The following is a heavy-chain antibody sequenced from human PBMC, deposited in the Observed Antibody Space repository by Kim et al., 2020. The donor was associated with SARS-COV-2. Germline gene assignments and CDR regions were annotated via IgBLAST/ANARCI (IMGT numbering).Heavy chain of an antibody. CDR3: ARIGSSGN. D-gene: IGHD3-10*01. Sequence: ASVKVSCKASGYTFTGYYLHWVRQAPGQGLEWMGWINPNSGGTNYTQKFQGRVTMTRDTSISTAYMELSSLTSGDTAVYYCARIGSSGNWGQGTLVTVSS. CDR1: GYTFTGYY. CDR2: INPNSGGT. V-gene: IGHV1-2*02. J-gene: IGHJ4*02.